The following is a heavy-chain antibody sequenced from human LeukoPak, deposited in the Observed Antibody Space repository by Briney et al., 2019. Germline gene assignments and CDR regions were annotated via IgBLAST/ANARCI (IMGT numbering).Heavy chain of an antibody. CDR3: AREDFFTPHS. CDR1: GFSFSDYY. V-gene: IGHV3-11*05. Sequence: PGGSLRLSCAASGFSFSDYYMSWIRQAPGKGLEWVSSIGFSSIGYSSDHLKYADSVKGRFTISRDNAKNSLFLQMDSLRAVDTAVYFCAREDFFTPHSWGQGTLVTVSS. D-gene: IGHD3/OR15-3a*01. J-gene: IGHJ4*02. CDR2: IGFSSIGYSSDHL.